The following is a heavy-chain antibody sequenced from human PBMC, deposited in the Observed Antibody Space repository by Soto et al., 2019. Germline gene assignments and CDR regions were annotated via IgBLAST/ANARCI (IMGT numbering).Heavy chain of an antibody. D-gene: IGHD3-22*01. Sequence: ASVKVSCKASGGTFSSYAISWVRQAPGQGLEWMGGIIPIFGTANYAQKFQGRVTITADESTSTAYMELSSLRSEDTAVYYCAREVHDSSGYPIDAFDIWGQGTLVTVSS. CDR2: IIPIFGTA. CDR3: AREVHDSSGYPIDAFDI. V-gene: IGHV1-69*13. J-gene: IGHJ4*02. CDR1: GGTFSSYA.